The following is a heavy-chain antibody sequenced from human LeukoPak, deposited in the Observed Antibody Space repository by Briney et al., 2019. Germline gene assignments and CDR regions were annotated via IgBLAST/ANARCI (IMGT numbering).Heavy chain of an antibody. CDR2: ISGSGGST. CDR1: GFTFSSYA. J-gene: IGHJ6*02. CDR3: ARDLFRGGSSSSWFTVGYGMDV. Sequence: GGSLRLSCAASGFTFSSYAMSWVRQAPGKGLEWVSAISGSGGSTYYADSVKGRFTISRDNSKNTLYLQMNSLRAEDTAVYYCARDLFRGGSSSSWFTVGYGMDVWGQGTTVTVSS. V-gene: IGHV3-23*01. D-gene: IGHD6-13*01.